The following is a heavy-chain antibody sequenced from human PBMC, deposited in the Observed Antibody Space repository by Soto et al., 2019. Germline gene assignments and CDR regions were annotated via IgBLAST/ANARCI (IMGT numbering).Heavy chain of an antibody. Sequence: QVQLVQSGAEVKKPGASVKVSCKASGYTFTSYDMNWVRQATGQGLEGMGWMNPNSGNTVYAPKFQGRVTMTRNTSLSTAYMELSRLRSEDTAVYYCARGHSSSWYVCDYWGQGTLVTVSS. J-gene: IGHJ4*02. CDR3: ARGHSSSWYVCDY. D-gene: IGHD6-13*01. V-gene: IGHV1-8*01. CDR2: MNPNSGNT. CDR1: GYTFTSYD.